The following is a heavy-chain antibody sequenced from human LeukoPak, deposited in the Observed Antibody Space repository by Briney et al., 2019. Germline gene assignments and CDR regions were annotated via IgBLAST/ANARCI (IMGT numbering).Heavy chain of an antibody. V-gene: IGHV1-3*01. J-gene: IGHJ3*02. CDR3: ARDSTTVTTSAFDI. CDR1: GYTFTSYA. Sequence: ASVRVSCKASGYTFTSYAMHWVRQAPGQRLEWMGWINAGNGNTKYSQKFQGRVTITRDTSASTAYMELSSLRSEDTAVYYCARDSTTVTTSAFDIWGQGTMVTVSS. D-gene: IGHD4-17*01. CDR2: INAGNGNT.